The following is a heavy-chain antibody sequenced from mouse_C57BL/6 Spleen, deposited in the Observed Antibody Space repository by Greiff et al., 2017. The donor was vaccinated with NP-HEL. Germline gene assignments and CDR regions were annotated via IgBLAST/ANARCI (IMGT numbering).Heavy chain of an antibody. J-gene: IGHJ3*01. V-gene: IGHV5-4*03. CDR1: GFTFSSYA. CDR2: ISDGGSYT. Sequence: EVNLVESGGGLVKPGGSLKLSCAASGFTFSSYAMSWVRQTPEKRLEWVATISDGGSYTYYPDNVKGRFTISRDNAKNNLYLQMSHLKSEDTAMYYCARKGLLWFAYWGQGTLVTVSA. CDR3: ARKGLLWFAY. D-gene: IGHD2-3*01.